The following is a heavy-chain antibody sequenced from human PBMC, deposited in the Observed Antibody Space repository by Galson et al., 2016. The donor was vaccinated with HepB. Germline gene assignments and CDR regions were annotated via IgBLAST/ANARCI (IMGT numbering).Heavy chain of an antibody. CDR2: ISGSGDSI. D-gene: IGHD1-1*01. Sequence: SLRLSCAASGFTFNNYGMNWVRQAPGKGLEWLSYISGSGDSIYYADSVKGRFTISRDNAKKSLYLQMNSLRDEDMALYYGVREGNLNDEGGFDYWGKGALVTVSS. CDR3: VREGNLNDEGGFDY. CDR1: GFTFNNYG. V-gene: IGHV3-48*02. J-gene: IGHJ4*02.